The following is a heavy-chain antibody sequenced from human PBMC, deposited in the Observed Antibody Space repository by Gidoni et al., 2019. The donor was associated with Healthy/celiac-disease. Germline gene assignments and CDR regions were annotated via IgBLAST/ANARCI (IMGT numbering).Heavy chain of an antibody. CDR3: AKADLWGCSGGSCYPDY. CDR1: GFTFSSYA. J-gene: IGHJ4*02. Sequence: VQLSESGGGLVQPGGSLRLSCAASGFTFSSYAMSWVRQAPGKGLEWVSAISGSGGSTYYADSVKGRFTISRDNSKNTLYLQMNSLRAEDTAVYYCAKADLWGCSGGSCYPDYWGQGTLVTVSS. CDR2: ISGSGGST. D-gene: IGHD2-15*01. V-gene: IGHV3-23*01.